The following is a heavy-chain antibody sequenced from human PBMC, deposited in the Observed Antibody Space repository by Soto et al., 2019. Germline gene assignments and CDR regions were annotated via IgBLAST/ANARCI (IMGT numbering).Heavy chain of an antibody. V-gene: IGHV5-51*01. D-gene: IGHD2-8*02. Sequence: GESLKISCKGSGYSFTSYWIGWVRQMPGKGLEWMGIIYPGDSDTRYSPSFQGYVTISRKNSKTTLFLKLNSLRADDAVVYYCTGKIASGYGGQETLVTVSS. CDR1: GYSFTSYW. CDR2: IYPGDSDT. CDR3: TGKIASGY. J-gene: IGHJ4*02.